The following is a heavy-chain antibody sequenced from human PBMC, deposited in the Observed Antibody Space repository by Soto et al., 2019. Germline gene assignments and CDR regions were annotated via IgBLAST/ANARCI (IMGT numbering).Heavy chain of an antibody. CDR3: ARSMVRGRNYYYGMDV. CDR1: GYTFTGYY. J-gene: IGHJ6*02. Sequence: ASVKVSCKASGYTFTGYYMHWVRQAPGQGLEWMGWINPNSGGTNYAQKFQGWVTMTRDTSISTAYMELSRLRSDDTAVYYCARSMVRGRNYYYGMDVWGQGTTVTVSS. D-gene: IGHD3-10*01. V-gene: IGHV1-2*04. CDR2: INPNSGGT.